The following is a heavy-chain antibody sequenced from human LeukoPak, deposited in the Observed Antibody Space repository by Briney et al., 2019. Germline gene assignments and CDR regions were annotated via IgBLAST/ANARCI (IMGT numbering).Heavy chain of an antibody. Sequence: SETLSLTCSVSGGSMTNLYWTWIRQPPGKGLEWIGDIYDSGSTRYNTSLESRVTISVDTSKNQFSLKLSSVTAADTAVYYCARQSSLYGAHDAFDIWGQGTMVTVSS. V-gene: IGHV4-59*08. CDR3: ARQSSLYGAHDAFDI. J-gene: IGHJ3*02. CDR2: IYDSGST. CDR1: GGSMTNLY. D-gene: IGHD4/OR15-4a*01.